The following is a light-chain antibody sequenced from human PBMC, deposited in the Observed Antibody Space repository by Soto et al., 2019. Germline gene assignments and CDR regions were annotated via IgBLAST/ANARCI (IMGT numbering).Light chain of an antibody. CDR3: SSYAGSNNFVL. V-gene: IGLV2-8*01. Sequence: QSALTQPASVSGSPGQSITISCTGTSSDVGSYNLVSWYQQHPGKAPKLMIYDVNKRPSGVPDRFSGSKSGNTASLTVSGLQAEDEADYYCSSYAGSNNFVLFGGGTKLTVL. CDR2: DVN. J-gene: IGLJ2*01. CDR1: SSDVGSYNL.